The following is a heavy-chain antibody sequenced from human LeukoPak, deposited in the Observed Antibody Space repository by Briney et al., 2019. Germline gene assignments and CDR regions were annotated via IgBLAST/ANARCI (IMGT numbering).Heavy chain of an antibody. V-gene: IGHV3-23*01. CDR2: ISGSGGST. CDR1: GFTFSSYA. J-gene: IGHJ3*02. CDR3: AKXXQXATXFEWHYDAFDI. D-gene: IGHD5-24*01. Sequence: GGSLRLSCAASGFTFSSYAMSWVRQAPGKGLEWVSAISGSGGSTYYADSVKGRFTISRDNSKNTLYLQMNSLRAEDTAVYYCAKXXQXATXFEWHYDAFDIWGQGTMVTVSS.